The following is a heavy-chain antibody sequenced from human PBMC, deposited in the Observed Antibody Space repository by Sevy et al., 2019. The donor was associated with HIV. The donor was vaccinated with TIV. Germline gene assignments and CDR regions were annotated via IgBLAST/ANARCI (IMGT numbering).Heavy chain of an antibody. CDR2: IQSKTDGGTT. CDR1: GFTFSSAW. CDR3: TTDTSTGYFDWLLDFDY. D-gene: IGHD3-9*01. V-gene: IGHV3-15*01. Sequence: GGSLRLSCAASGFTFSSAWMSWVRQAPGKGLEWVGRIQSKTDGGTTDYAASVKGRFNISRDDSVNTLYLQMNSLTTDDTSVYYCTTDTSTGYFDWLLDFDYWGQGTLVTVSS. J-gene: IGHJ4*02.